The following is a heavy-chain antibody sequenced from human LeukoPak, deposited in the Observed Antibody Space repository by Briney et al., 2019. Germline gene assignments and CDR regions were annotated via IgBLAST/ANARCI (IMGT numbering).Heavy chain of an antibody. D-gene: IGHD1-14*01. CDR3: ASRSNSDGNAEDFDC. V-gene: IGHV1-46*01. CDR1: GYTFTSYY. CDR2: INPSGGST. Sequence: ASVKVSCKASGYTFTSYYMHWVRQAPGQGLEWMGIINPSGGSTSYAQKFQGRVTMTRDTSTSTVYMELSSLRSEDTAVYYCASRSNSDGNAEDFDCWGQGTLVTVSS. J-gene: IGHJ4*02.